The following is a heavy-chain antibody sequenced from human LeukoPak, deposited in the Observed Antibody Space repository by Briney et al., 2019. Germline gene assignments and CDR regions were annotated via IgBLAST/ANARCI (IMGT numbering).Heavy chain of an antibody. Sequence: GASVKVSCKASGGSFSNYAITWVRQAPGQGLEWMGGFIPMFGTANYAQNFQDRVTITTDESASTAYMDLSSLRSEDTAVYYCARYPITMVRGVIIQDNWFDPWGQGTLVTVSS. D-gene: IGHD3-10*01. J-gene: IGHJ5*02. CDR1: GGSFSNYA. CDR2: FIPMFGTA. V-gene: IGHV1-69*05. CDR3: ARYPITMVRGVIIQDNWFDP.